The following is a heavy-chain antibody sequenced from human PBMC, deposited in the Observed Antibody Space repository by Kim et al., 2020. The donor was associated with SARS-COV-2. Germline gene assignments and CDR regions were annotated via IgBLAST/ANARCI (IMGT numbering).Heavy chain of an antibody. Sequence: GGSLRLSCAASGFIFSTYTMSWVRQAPGKGLERVSSISDSGDSTYYADSVKGRFTISRDNSKNTLYLQMNSPRAEDTAIYYCAYPSGTYQWFFDYWGQGTLVTVSS. CDR2: ISDSGDST. CDR3: AYPSGTYQWFFDY. V-gene: IGHV3-23*01. J-gene: IGHJ4*02. D-gene: IGHD1-26*01. CDR1: GFIFSTYT.